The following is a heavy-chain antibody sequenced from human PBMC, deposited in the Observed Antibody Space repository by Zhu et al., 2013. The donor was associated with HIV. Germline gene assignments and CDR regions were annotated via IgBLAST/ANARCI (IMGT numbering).Heavy chain of an antibody. CDR1: GGSISPYY. CDR2: INHSGST. V-gene: IGHV4-34*01. CDR3: ARPSPIAAAGHFNFDY. Sequence: QVQLQESGPGLVKPSETLSLTCTVSGGSISPYYWSWIRQPPGKGLEWIGEINHSGSTNYNPSLKSRVTISVDTSKNQFSLKLSSVTAADTAVYYCARPSPIAAAGHFNFDYWGQGTLVTVSS. D-gene: IGHD6-13*01. J-gene: IGHJ4*02.